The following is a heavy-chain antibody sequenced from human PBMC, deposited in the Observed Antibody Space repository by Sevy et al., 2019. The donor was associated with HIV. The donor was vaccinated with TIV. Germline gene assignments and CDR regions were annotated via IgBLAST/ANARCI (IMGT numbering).Heavy chain of an antibody. CDR1: GFTFSSYA. CDR3: AKDLTGYSYGSTFDY. V-gene: IGHV3-23*01. Sequence: GGSLRLSCAASGFTFSSYAMSWVRQAPGKGLEWVSAISGSGGSTYYADSVKGRFTISRDNSKNTLYLQMNSLRAEDTAVYYCAKDLTGYSYGSTFDYWGQGTLVTVSS. J-gene: IGHJ4*02. D-gene: IGHD5-18*01. CDR2: ISGSGGST.